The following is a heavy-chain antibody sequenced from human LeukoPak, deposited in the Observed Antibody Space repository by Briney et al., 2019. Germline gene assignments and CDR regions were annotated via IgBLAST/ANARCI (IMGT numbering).Heavy chain of an antibody. J-gene: IGHJ6*03. V-gene: IGHV4-4*07. Sequence: SETLSLTCTVSGGSISSYYWSWIRQPAGKGLEWIGRIYTSGSTNYNPSLKSRVTMSVDTSKNQFSLKLSSVTAADTAVYYCARDRGSSPYYYYYMDVWGKGTTVTVSS. D-gene: IGHD6-6*01. CDR1: GGSISSYY. CDR2: IYTSGST. CDR3: ARDRGSSPYYYYYMDV.